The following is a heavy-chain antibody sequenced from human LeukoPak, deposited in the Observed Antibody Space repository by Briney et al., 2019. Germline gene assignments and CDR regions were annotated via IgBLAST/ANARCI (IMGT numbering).Heavy chain of an antibody. CDR2: INHSGST. Sequence: PSETLSLTCAVYGRCFSGCYWSWIRQPPGKGLEWIGEINHSGSTNYNPSLKSRVTISVDTSKNQFSLKLSSVTAADTAVYYCARGQESSSQFHNWFDPWGQGTLVTVSS. J-gene: IGHJ5*02. V-gene: IGHV4-34*01. CDR3: ARGQESSSQFHNWFDP. CDR1: GRCFSGCY. D-gene: IGHD6-13*01.